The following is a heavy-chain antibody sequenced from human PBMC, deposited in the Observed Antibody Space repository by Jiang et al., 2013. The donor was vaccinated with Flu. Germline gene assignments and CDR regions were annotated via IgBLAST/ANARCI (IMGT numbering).Heavy chain of an antibody. V-gene: IGHV3-23*04. CDR2: ISPIGDYT. CDR3: VQQVVPVVPGGILDIAVAGHFGF. J-gene: IGHJ4*02. CDR1: GFTFSTDA. D-gene: IGHD2-2*03. Sequence: VQLVESGGGLVQPGGSLRLSCAASGFTFSTDALSWVRQAPGKGLEWVSAISPIGDYTYYADSVKGRFTVSRDNSKNTLYLQMNSLKAEDTAVYHCVQQVVPVVPGGILDIAVAGHFGFWGQGNPGHRLL.